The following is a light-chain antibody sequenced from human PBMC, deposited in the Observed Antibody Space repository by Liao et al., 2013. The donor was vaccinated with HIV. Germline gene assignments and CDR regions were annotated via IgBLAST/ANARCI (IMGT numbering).Light chain of an antibody. CDR1: NIGSKS. CDR3: QVWDKSSDLPAV. J-gene: IGLJ2*01. Sequence: SYELTQPPSVSVAPGKTANISCGGNNIGSKSVHWYQQKPGQAPILVIYYDSDRPSGIPERFSGSNSGHTATLTVSRVEAGDEADYYCQVWDKSSDLPAVFGGGTTLTV. CDR2: YDS. V-gene: IGLV3-21*01.